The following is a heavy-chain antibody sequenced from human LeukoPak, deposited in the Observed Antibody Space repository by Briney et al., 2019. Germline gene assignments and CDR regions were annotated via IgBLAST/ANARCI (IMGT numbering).Heavy chain of an antibody. CDR1: GGTFSSYA. D-gene: IGHD3-22*01. CDR2: IIPILGIA. J-gene: IGHJ4*02. V-gene: IGHV1-69*04. Sequence: SVKVSCKASGGTFSSYAISWVRQAPGQGLEWMGRIIPILGIANYAQKFQGRVTITADKSTSTAYKELSSLRSEDTAVYYCARARYDSSGFRYYFDYWGQGTLVTVSS. CDR3: ARARYDSSGFRYYFDY.